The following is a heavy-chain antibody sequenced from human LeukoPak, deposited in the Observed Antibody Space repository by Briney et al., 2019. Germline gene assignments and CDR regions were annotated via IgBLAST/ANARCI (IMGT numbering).Heavy chain of an antibody. CDR3: AREGVGRDKDSDY. CDR1: GFTFSGYW. Sequence: GGSLRLSCAASGFTFSGYWMHWVRQAPGKGLVWVSRINSDGSSTSYADSVKGRFTISRDNAKNTLYLQMNSLRAEDTAVYYCAREGVGRDKDSDYWGQGTLVTVSS. V-gene: IGHV3-74*01. D-gene: IGHD1-26*01. CDR2: INSDGSST. J-gene: IGHJ4*02.